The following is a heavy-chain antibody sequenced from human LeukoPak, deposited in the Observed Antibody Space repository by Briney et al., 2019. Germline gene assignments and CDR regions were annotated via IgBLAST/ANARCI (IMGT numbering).Heavy chain of an antibody. D-gene: IGHD5-18*01. V-gene: IGHV3-23*01. Sequence: GGSLRLSCAVSGVAFNNYAMSWLRQPPGKRPEWVSGISATSRSSYYRDSVQGRFTISRDNSKNTLYLQMNNRRSEDTAIYYWAKDALKLFYGYFDPWGQGTQVTVSS. CDR2: ISATSRSS. CDR1: GVAFNNYA. J-gene: IGHJ5*02. CDR3: AKDALKLFYGYFDP.